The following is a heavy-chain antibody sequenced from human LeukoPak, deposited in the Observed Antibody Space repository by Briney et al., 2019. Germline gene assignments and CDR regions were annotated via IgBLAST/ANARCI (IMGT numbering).Heavy chain of an antibody. V-gene: IGHV4-4*07. CDR1: GGSFSGYY. CDR2: IYTSGST. Sequence: PSETLSLTCAVYGGSFSGYYWSWIRQPAGKGLEWIGRIYTSGSTDYNPSLKSRVTISRDTSKNEFSLILSSVTAADTAVYYCARDSPPAYCSGGSCYFDYWGQGTLVTVSS. D-gene: IGHD2-15*01. J-gene: IGHJ4*02. CDR3: ARDSPPAYCSGGSCYFDY.